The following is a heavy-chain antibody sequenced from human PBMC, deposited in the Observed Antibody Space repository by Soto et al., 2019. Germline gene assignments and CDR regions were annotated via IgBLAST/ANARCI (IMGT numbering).Heavy chain of an antibody. CDR2: IYSSGTT. CDR1: GGSIARSDYY. D-gene: IGHD4-17*01. J-gene: IGHJ6*02. Sequence: PSETLSLTCTVSGGSIARSDYYWAWIRQPPGKGLEWIGCIYSSGTTNYNPSLKSRVTISVDTSKNQFSLKLSSVTAADTAVYYCARQGQGLRYYYYGMGVWGQGTTVTVSS. CDR3: ARQGQGLRYYYYGMGV. V-gene: IGHV4-39*01.